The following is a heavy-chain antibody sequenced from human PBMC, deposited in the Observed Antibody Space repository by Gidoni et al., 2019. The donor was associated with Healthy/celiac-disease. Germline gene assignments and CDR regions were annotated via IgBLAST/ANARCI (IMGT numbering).Heavy chain of an antibody. CDR1: GFTVSSNY. V-gene: IGHV3-53*01. CDR2: ISSGGST. Sequence: EVQLVESGGGLIQPGGSLRLSCAASGFTVSSNYMSWVRQAPGKGLEWVSVISSGGSTYYADSVKGRFTISRDNSKNTLYLQMNSLRAEDTAVYYCARGYYDSSGYYHDAFDIWGQGTMVTVSS. J-gene: IGHJ3*02. D-gene: IGHD3-22*01. CDR3: ARGYYDSSGYYHDAFDI.